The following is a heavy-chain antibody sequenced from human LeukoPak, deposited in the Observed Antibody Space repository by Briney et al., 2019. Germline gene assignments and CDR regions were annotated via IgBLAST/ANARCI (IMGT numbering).Heavy chain of an antibody. CDR2: ISGSSGNA. D-gene: IGHD3-22*01. CDR3: AKDGAKDDRTGSLGHYFDY. CDR1: GFTFSSYA. J-gene: IGHJ4*02. V-gene: IGHV3-23*01. Sequence: TGRSLGLSCAASGFTFSSYAMNWVRQVPEKGRVWVSVISGSSGNANYADSVKGRFTVSRDNSKNTLYLQMISLRAEDTALYYCAKDGAKDDRTGSLGHYFDYWGQGILVIVSS.